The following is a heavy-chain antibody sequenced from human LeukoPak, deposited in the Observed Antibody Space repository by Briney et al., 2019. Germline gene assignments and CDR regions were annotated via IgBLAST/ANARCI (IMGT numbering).Heavy chain of an antibody. Sequence: GGSLRLSCAASGFTFRSYGMSWVRQAPGKGPEWVSSISGGGGYTYYADFVQGRFTISRDNSKNTLSLQMNSLRAEDAAIYYCATSPDIEASGTLYYLDFWGQGTLVSVSS. CDR3: ATSPDIEASGTLYYLDF. D-gene: IGHD1-14*01. CDR2: ISGGGGYT. J-gene: IGHJ4*02. V-gene: IGHV3-23*01. CDR1: GFTFRSYG.